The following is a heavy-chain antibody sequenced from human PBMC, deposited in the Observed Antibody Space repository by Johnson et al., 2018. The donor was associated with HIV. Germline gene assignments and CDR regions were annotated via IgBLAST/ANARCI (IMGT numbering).Heavy chain of an antibody. CDR3: ARDDYVGLDAFDI. J-gene: IGHJ3*02. CDR2: ISFDGSNE. CDR1: GLNFSDYG. D-gene: IGHD4-23*01. V-gene: IGHV3-30*04. Sequence: VQLVESGGGVVQPGMFVRLSCAASGLNFSDYGMHWVRQAPGKGLEWVAVISFDGSNEYYADSVKGRFTISRDNSKNTLYLQMNSLRAEDTAVYYCARDDYVGLDAFDIWGQGTMVTVSS.